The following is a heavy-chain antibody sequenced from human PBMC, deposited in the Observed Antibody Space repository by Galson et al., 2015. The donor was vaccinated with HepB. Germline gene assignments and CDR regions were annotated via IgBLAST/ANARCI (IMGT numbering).Heavy chain of an antibody. CDR1: GFTFSSYG. J-gene: IGHJ6*03. V-gene: IGHV3-33*01. D-gene: IGHD3/OR15-3a*01. CDR3: ARDPLHWKRTDYYYYYYMDV. Sequence: SLRLSCAASGFTFSSYGMHWVRQAPGKGLEWVAVIWYDGSNKYYADSVKGRFTISRDNSKNTLYLQMNSLRAEDTAVYYCARDPLHWKRTDYYYYYYMDVWGKGTTVTVSS. CDR2: IWYDGSNK.